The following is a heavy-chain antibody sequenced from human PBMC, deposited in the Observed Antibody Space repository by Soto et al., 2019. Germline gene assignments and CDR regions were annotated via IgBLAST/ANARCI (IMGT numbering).Heavy chain of an antibody. J-gene: IGHJ4*02. CDR3: ASGSQLWSDYYFYY. V-gene: IGHV1-18*01. CDR2: ISAYNGNT. D-gene: IGHD5-18*01. CDR1: GYTFTSYG. Sequence: ASVKVSCKASGYTFTSYGISWVRQAPGQGLEWMGWISAYNGNTNYAQKLQGRVTMTTDTSTSTAYMELRSLRSDDTAVYYCASGSQLWSDYYFYYWGQGTLVTVSS.